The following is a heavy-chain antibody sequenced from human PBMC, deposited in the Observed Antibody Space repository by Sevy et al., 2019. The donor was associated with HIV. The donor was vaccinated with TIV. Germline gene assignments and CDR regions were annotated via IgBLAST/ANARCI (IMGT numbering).Heavy chain of an antibody. Sequence: GGSLRLSCAASGFTFSSYAMSWVRQAPGKGLEWVSAMSGSGGSTYYAHSVKGRFTISRDNSKNTSYLQMNGLRAEETAVYYCAKEGTMIVVVIQYYFDYWGQGTLVTVSS. CDR3: AKEGTMIVVVIQYYFDY. J-gene: IGHJ4*02. D-gene: IGHD3-22*01. V-gene: IGHV3-23*01. CDR1: GFTFSSYA. CDR2: MSGSGGST.